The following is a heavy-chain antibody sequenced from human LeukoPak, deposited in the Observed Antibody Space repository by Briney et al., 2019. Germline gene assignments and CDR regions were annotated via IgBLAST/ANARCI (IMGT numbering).Heavy chain of an antibody. Sequence: PGGSLRLSCAASGFTFSGSAMHWVRQASGKGLERVGRIRSKANSYATAYAASVKGRFTISRDDSKNTAYLQMNSLKTEDTAVYYCTRSPILYGLYFDYWGQGTLVTVSS. D-gene: IGHD2-2*02. CDR2: IRSKANSYAT. CDR1: GFTFSGSA. CDR3: TRSPILYGLYFDY. V-gene: IGHV3-73*01. J-gene: IGHJ4*02.